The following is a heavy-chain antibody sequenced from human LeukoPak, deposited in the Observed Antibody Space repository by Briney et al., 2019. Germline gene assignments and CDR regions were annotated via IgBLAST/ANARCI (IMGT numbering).Heavy chain of an antibody. D-gene: IGHD6-13*01. V-gene: IGHV4-30-4*01. CDR3: ARDDYLAAAGAGTFDY. CDR1: GGSISSGDYD. CDR2: IYYSGST. Sequence: SETLSLTCTVSGGSISSGDYDWSWIRQPPGKGLEWIGYIYYSGSTYYNPSLKSRVTISVDTSKNQFSLKLSSVTAADTAVYYCARDDYLAAAGAGTFDYWGQGTLVTVSS. J-gene: IGHJ4*02.